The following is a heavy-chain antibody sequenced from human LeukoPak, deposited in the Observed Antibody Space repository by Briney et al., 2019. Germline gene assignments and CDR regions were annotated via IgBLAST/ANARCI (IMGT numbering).Heavy chain of an antibody. CDR1: GYTFTSYA. J-gene: IGHJ3*02. CDR2: INTNTGNP. D-gene: IGHD1-20*01. CDR3: ARRGITGTTSPDDAFDI. Sequence: ASVKVSCKASGYTFTSYAMNWVRQAPGQGLEWMGWINTNTGNPTYAQGFTGRFVFSLDTSVSTAYLQISSLKAEDTAVYYCARRGITGTTSPDDAFDIWGQGTTVTVSS. V-gene: IGHV7-4-1*02.